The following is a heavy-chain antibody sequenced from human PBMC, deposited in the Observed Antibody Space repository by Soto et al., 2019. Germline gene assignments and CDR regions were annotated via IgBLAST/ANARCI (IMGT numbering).Heavy chain of an antibody. V-gene: IGHV3-30*18. CDR2: ISYDGSNK. Sequence: QVQLVESGGGVVQPGRSLRLSCAASGFTFSSYGMHWVRQAPGKGLEWVAVISYDGSNKYYADSVKGRFTISRDNSKNTLYLQMNSLRAEDTAVYCCAKDLSSSWYYYYYGMDVWGQGTTVTVSS. D-gene: IGHD6-13*01. CDR3: AKDLSSSWYYYYYGMDV. CDR1: GFTFSSYG. J-gene: IGHJ6*02.